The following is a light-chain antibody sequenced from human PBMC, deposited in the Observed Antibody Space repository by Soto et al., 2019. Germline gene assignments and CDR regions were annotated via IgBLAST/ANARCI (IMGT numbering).Light chain of an antibody. CDR3: QHYGTSPST. V-gene: IGKV3-20*01. Sequence: EIVLTQSPGTLSLCPGERASLSCRASQSVSNNYLAWYQQKPGQAPRLLIYGASNRATGIPDRFSGSGSGTDFTLTISRLEPEDFAVYYCQHYGTSPSTFGRGTKVDIK. CDR2: GAS. J-gene: IGKJ1*01. CDR1: QSVSNNY.